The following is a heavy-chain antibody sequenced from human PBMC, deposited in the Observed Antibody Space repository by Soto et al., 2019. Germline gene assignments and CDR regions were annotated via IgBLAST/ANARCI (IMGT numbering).Heavy chain of an antibody. CDR2: ISSSSSYI. V-gene: IGHV3-21*01. CDR1: GFTFSSYS. Sequence: GGSLRLSCAASGFTFSSYSMNWVRQAPGKGLEWVSSISSSSSYIYYADSVKGRFTISRDNAKNSLYLQMNSLRAEDTAVYYCAREGAVWFGELFSYYSDYWGQGTLVTVSS. CDR3: AREGAVWFGELFSYYSDY. D-gene: IGHD3-10*01. J-gene: IGHJ4*02.